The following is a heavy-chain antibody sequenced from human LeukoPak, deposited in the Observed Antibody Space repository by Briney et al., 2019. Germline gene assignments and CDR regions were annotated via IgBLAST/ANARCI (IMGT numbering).Heavy chain of an antibody. J-gene: IGHJ3*02. CDR2: INHSGST. V-gene: IGHV4-34*01. CDR1: GGSFSGYY. D-gene: IGHD2-2*01. Sequence: SETLSLTCAVYGGSFSGYYWSWIRQPPGKGLEWVWEINHSGSTNYHPSLKSRVTISVNMSKNQFSLKLSFVTAADTAVYYCARGRKVVGVVVPAVDAFDIWGQGTMVTVSS. CDR3: ARGRKVVGVVVPAVDAFDI.